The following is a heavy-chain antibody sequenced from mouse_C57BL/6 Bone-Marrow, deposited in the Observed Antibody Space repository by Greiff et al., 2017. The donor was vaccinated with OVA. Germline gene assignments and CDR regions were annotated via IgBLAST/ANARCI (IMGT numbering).Heavy chain of an antibody. Sequence: QVQLQQSGSELVKPGASVKISCKASGYSFTSYYIHWVKQRPGQGLEWIGWIYPGSGNTKYNEKFKGKATLTADTSSSTAYMQLSSLTSEDSAVYYCARSGYDGYYQAWFAYWGQGTLVTVSA. V-gene: IGHV1-66*01. CDR3: ARSGYDGYYQAWFAY. CDR2: IYPGSGNT. J-gene: IGHJ3*01. CDR1: GYSFTSYY. D-gene: IGHD2-3*01.